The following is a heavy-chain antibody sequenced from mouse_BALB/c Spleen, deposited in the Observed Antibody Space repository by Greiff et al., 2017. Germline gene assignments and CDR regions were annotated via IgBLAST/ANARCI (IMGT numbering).Heavy chain of an antibody. V-gene: IGHV5-4*02. D-gene: IGHD2-5*01. CDR1: GFTFSDYY. Sequence: DVQLVESGGGLVKPGGSLKLSCAASGFTFSDYYMYWVRQTPEKRLEWVATISDGGSYTYYPDSVKGRFTISRDNAKNNLYLQMSSLKSEDTAMYYCARSYYSNYEGAMDYWGQGTSVTVSS. CDR3: ARSYYSNYEGAMDY. CDR2: ISDGGSYT. J-gene: IGHJ4*01.